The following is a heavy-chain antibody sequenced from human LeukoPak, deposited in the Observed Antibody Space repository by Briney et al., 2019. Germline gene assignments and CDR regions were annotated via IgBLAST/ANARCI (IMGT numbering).Heavy chain of an antibody. V-gene: IGHV4-39*01. CDR3: ARHRGPVYGGYVLYYYYYYMDV. CDR1: GGSLSSSSYY. D-gene: IGHD5-12*01. Sequence: SETLSLTCTVSGGSLSSSSYYWGWIRQPPGKGLEWIGSIYYSGSTYYNPSLKSRVTISVDTSKNQFSLKLSSVTAADTAVYYCARHRGPVYGGYVLYYYYYYMDVWGKGTTVTISS. J-gene: IGHJ6*03. CDR2: IYYSGST.